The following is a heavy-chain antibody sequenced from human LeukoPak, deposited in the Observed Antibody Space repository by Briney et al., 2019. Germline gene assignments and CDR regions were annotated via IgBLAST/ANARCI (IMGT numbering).Heavy chain of an antibody. J-gene: IGHJ6*02. Sequence: SKTLSLTCTVSGGSISGYNWNWIRQPPGKGLEWIGYMYYTGSSTYNPSLKSRVTISADTSKNQVSLSLNSVTAADTAVYYCARGMAADGYYYYGMDVWGQGTTVTVSS. CDR3: ARGMAADGYYYYGMDV. CDR2: MYYTGSS. D-gene: IGHD6-13*01. CDR1: GGSISGYN. V-gene: IGHV4-59*01.